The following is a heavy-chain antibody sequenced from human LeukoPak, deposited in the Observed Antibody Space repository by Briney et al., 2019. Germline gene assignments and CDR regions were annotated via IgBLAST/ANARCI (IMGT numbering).Heavy chain of an antibody. V-gene: IGHV3-7*01. CDR1: GFTFSSYW. CDR2: IKQDGSEK. Sequence: PGGSLRLSCAASGFTFSSYWMSWVRQAPGKGLEWVANIKQDGSEKYYVDSVKGRFTISRDNAKNSLYLQMNSLRAEDTAVYYCARNHDFWSGFYFDYWGQGTLVTVSS. D-gene: IGHD3-3*01. CDR3: ARNHDFWSGFYFDY. J-gene: IGHJ4*02.